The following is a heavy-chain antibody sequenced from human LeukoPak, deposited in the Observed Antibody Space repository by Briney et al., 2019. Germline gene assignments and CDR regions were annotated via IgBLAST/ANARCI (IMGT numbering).Heavy chain of an antibody. CDR2: IIPIFGTA. D-gene: IGHD3-22*01. J-gene: IGHJ4*02. CDR3: ARGGYYDSSGYSLFDY. CDR1: GGTFSSYA. Sequence: SVKVSCKASGGTFSSYAISWVRQAPGQGLEWMGGIIPIFGTANYAQKFQGRVTITTDESTSTAYMELSSLRSEDTAVYYCARGGYYDSSGYSLFDYWVQGTLVTVSS. V-gene: IGHV1-69*05.